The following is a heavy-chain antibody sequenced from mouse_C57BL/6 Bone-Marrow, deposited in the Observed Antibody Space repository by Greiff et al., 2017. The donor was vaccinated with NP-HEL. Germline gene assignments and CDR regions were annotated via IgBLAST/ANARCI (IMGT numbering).Heavy chain of an antibody. Sequence: EVQGVESGPELVKPGASVKIPCKASGYTFTDYNMDWVKQSHGKSLEWIGDINPNNGGTIYNQKFKGKATLTVDKSSSTAYMELRSLTSEDTAVYYCARYYYGSSHYFDYWGQGTTLTVSS. CDR3: ARYYYGSSHYFDY. V-gene: IGHV1-18*01. CDR2: INPNNGGT. J-gene: IGHJ2*01. CDR1: GYTFTDYN. D-gene: IGHD1-1*01.